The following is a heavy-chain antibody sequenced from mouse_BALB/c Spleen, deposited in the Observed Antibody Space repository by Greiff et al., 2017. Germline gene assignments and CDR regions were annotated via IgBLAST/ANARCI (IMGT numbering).Heavy chain of an antibody. CDR2: ISYSGST. J-gene: IGHJ2*01. V-gene: IGHV3-2*02. CDR3: ARGGSYDY. Sequence: EVKLVESGPGLVKPSQSLSLTCTVTGYSITSDYAWNWIRQFPGNKLEWMGYISYSGSTSYNPSLKSRISITRDTSKNQFFLQLNSVTTEDTATYYCARGGSYDYWGQGTTLTVSS. CDR1: GYSITSDYA. D-gene: IGHD1-1*02.